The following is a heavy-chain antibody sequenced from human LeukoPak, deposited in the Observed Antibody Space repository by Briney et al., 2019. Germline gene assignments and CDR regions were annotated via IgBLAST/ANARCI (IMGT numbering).Heavy chain of an antibody. V-gene: IGHV1-46*01. J-gene: IGHJ4*02. CDR2: INSSGGST. Sequence: ASVKVSCKASGYTFTRYYMHWVRQAPGQGLEWMGIINSSGGSTRSAQKFQGRVTMTRDTSTRTVYMELSSLGSEDTAVYYCARVRATYYYDSSGYSHFDYWGQGTLVTVST. CDR1: GYTFTRYY. D-gene: IGHD3-22*01. CDR3: ARVRATYYYDSSGYSHFDY.